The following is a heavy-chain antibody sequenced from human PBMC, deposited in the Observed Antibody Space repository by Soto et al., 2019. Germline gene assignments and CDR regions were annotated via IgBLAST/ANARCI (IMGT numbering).Heavy chain of an antibody. V-gene: IGHV4-61*01. D-gene: IGHD4-4*01. CDR2: MCYNGDT. J-gene: IGHJ4*02. CDR3: ARGPTITTDY. Sequence: SETLSLTCTVSGVSVSSSPYCWSWIRQPPEKGLEWIGYMCYNGDTNYNPSLKSRVSISVDTSKNQSSLNLGSVTAADTAVYYCARGPTITTDYWGQGNLVTVS. CDR1: GVSVSSSPYC.